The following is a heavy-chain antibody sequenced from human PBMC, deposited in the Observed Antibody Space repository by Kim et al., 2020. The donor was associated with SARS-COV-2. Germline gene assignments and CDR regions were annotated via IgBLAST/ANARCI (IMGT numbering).Heavy chain of an antibody. CDR2: IYSGGST. Sequence: GGSLRLSCAASGFTVSSNYMSWVRQAPGKGLEWVSVIYSGGSTYYADSVKGRFTISRDNSKNTLYLQMNSLRAEDTAVYYCARGPPGEYYFDYWGQGTLVTVSS. D-gene: IGHD3-16*01. CDR3: ARGPPGEYYFDY. J-gene: IGHJ4*02. V-gene: IGHV3-53*01. CDR1: GFTVSSNY.